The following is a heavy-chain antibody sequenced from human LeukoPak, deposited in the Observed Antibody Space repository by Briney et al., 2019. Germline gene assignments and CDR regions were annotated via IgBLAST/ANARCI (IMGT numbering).Heavy chain of an antibody. CDR2: INSDGSSA. J-gene: IGHJ4*02. CDR1: GFTLSDYW. Sequence: GGSLRLSCAASGFTLSDYWIHWVRQAPGKGLVWASHINSDGSSATYADSVKGRFTISRDNAKNTVYLQMNSLRAEDTAVYFCARGGVGCFDYWGQGALVTVSS. CDR3: ARGGVGCFDY. V-gene: IGHV3-74*01. D-gene: IGHD6-19*01.